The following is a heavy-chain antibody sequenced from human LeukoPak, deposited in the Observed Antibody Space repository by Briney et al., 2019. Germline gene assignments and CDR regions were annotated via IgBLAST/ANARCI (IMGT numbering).Heavy chain of an antibody. CDR2: IYYNGST. V-gene: IGHV4-31*03. J-gene: IGHJ5*02. CDR1: GGSISSGGYY. Sequence: PSETLSLTCTVSGGSISSGGYYWSWIRQHPGKGLEWIGYIYYNGSTYYNPSLKSRVTISVDTSKNQFSLKLSSVTAADTAVYYCARAEVAATPFDPWGQGTLVTVSS. D-gene: IGHD2-15*01. CDR3: ARAEVAATPFDP.